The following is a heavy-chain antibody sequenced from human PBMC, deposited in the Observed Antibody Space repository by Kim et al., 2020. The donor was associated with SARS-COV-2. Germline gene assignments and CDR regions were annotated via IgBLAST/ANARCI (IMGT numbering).Heavy chain of an antibody. D-gene: IGHD1-1*01. CDR3: ARAVHSLPRADI. CDR2: IYYSGST. V-gene: IGHV4-59*01. J-gene: IGHJ3*02. Sequence: SETLSLTCTVSGGSISSYYWSWIRQPPGKGLEWIGYIYYSGSTNYNPSLKSRVTISVDTSKNQFSLKLSSVTAADTAVYYCARAVHSLPRADIWGQGTMV. CDR1: GGSISSYY.